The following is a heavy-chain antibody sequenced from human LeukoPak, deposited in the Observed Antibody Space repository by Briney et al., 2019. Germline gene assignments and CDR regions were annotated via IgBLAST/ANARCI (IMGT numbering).Heavy chain of an antibody. CDR2: INPNSGGT. CDR1: GYTFTSYY. CDR3: ACSVTTNALYYFDY. Sequence: GASVKVSCKASGYTFTSYYMHWVRQAPGQGLEWMGWINPNSGGTNYAQKFQGRVTMTRDTSISTAYMELSRLRSDDTAVYYCACSVTTNALYYFDYWGQGTLVTVSS. V-gene: IGHV1-2*02. D-gene: IGHD4-17*01. J-gene: IGHJ4*02.